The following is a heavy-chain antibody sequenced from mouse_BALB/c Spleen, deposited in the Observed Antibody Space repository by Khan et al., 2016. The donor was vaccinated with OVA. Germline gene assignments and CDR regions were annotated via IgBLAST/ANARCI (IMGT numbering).Heavy chain of an antibody. CDR3: TRDGNYMDY. CDR2: IYCSGSI. D-gene: IGHD2-1*01. CDR1: GYSITSGYA. J-gene: IGHJ4*01. Sequence: VQLKQSGPDLVKPSQSLSLTCTVTGYSITSGYAWHWIRQFPGNKLEWMAYIYCSGSINYNPSLKSRISVTRDTSKNQFFLQLNSVTSEDTATYYCTRDGNYMDYWGQGTSVTVSS. V-gene: IGHV3-1*02.